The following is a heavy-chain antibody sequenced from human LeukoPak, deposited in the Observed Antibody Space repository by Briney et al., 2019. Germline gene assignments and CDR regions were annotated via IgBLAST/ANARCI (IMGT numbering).Heavy chain of an antibody. CDR2: INHSGST. V-gene: IGHV4-34*01. J-gene: IGHJ4*02. CDR3: ARGATVALDY. Sequence: SETLSLTCAVYGGSFSGYYWSWIRQPPGKGLEWIGEINHSGSTNYNPSLKNRVTISVDTSKNQFSLKLSSVTAADTTVYYCARGATVALDYWGQGTLVTVSS. CDR1: GGSFSGYY. D-gene: IGHD4-23*01.